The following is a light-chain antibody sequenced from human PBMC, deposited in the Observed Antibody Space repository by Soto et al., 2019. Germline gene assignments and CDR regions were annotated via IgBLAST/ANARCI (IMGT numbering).Light chain of an antibody. CDR2: EVS. CDR1: ISDVGGYKY. Sequence: QSALTQPPSASGSPGQSVTISCTGTISDVGGYKYVSWYQHHPGKAPKLIIYEVSKRPSGVPDRFSASKSGNTASLTVSGLRAEDEAVYYCSSYAGGNTRIFGGGTKVTVL. CDR3: SSYAGGNTRI. V-gene: IGLV2-8*01. J-gene: IGLJ2*01.